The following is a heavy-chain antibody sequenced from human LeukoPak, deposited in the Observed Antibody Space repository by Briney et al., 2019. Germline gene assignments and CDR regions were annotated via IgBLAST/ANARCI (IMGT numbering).Heavy chain of an antibody. CDR2: INPSAGST. D-gene: IGHD6-19*01. Sequence: ASVKVSCKASGYTFTSYYMHWVRQAPGLGLEWMGIINPSAGSTNYAQKFQGRVTMTRDTSTSTVYMELSSLRSEDTAVYYCAKDHSSGWYAFDYWGQGTLVTVSS. V-gene: IGHV1-46*01. CDR3: AKDHSSGWYAFDY. CDR1: GYTFTSYY. J-gene: IGHJ4*02.